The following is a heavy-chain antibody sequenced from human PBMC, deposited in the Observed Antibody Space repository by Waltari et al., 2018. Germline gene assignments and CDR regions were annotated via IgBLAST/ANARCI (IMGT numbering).Heavy chain of an antibody. CDR2: INSDGSST. J-gene: IGHJ4*02. Sequence: EVQLVESGGGLVQPGGSLRLSCAASGFTFSSYWMHWVRQAPGKGLVLVSRINSDGSSTSYADSVKGRFTISRDNAKNTLYLQMNSLRAEDTAVYYCARDKFPYYYDSSGYYFDYWGQGTLVTVSS. D-gene: IGHD3-22*01. CDR1: GFTFSSYW. V-gene: IGHV3-74*01. CDR3: ARDKFPYYYDSSGYYFDY.